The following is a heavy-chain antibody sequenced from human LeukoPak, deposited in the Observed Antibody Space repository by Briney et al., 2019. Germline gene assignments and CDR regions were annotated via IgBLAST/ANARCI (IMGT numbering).Heavy chain of an antibody. J-gene: IGHJ3*02. V-gene: IGHV3-11*01. D-gene: IGHD2-2*01. Sequence: GGSLRLSCAASGFTFSDYYMGWIRQAPGKGLEWVSYISSSGSTIYYADSVKGRFTISRDNAKNSLYLQMNSLRAEDTAVYYCASGGGIVVVPAAIDDAFDIWGQGTMVTVSS. CDR2: ISSSGSTI. CDR1: GFTFSDYY. CDR3: ASGGGIVVVPAAIDDAFDI.